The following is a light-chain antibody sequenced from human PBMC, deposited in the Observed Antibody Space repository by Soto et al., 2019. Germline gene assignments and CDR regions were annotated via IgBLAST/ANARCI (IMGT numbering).Light chain of an antibody. Sequence: IVVTQSPATLSASPGDRVTIPCRASQGVDSNFAWYQEKPGKAPKLLIYAASTRQSGIPARFSGSGSGTEFTLTISSLQSEDFAVYYCQQYNKCPLTFGPGTKVDI. J-gene: IGKJ3*01. CDR3: QQYNKCPLT. V-gene: IGKV3-15*01. CDR2: AAS. CDR1: QGVDSN.